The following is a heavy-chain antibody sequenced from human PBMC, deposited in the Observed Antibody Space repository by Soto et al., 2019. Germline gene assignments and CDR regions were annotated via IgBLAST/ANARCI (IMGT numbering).Heavy chain of an antibody. V-gene: IGHV1-58*01. J-gene: IGHJ6*02. CDR3: AAPTDFWSGNYYYYGMDV. CDR1: GFTFTSSA. D-gene: IGHD3-3*01. Sequence: ASVKGSCKASGFTFTSSAVQWVRQARGQRLEWIGWIIVGSGNTNYAQKFQERVTITRDMSTSTAYMELSSLRSEDTAVYYCAAPTDFWSGNYYYYGMDVWGQGTTVTVSS. CDR2: IIVGSGNT.